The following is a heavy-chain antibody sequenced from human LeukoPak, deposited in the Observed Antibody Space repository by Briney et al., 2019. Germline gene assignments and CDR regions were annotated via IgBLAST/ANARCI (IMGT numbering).Heavy chain of an antibody. D-gene: IGHD5-18*01. CDR3: AKLGGYSYGFVGGVDY. V-gene: IGHV3-66*01. J-gene: IGHJ4*02. CDR2: IYSGGST. Sequence: GGSLRLSCAASGFTVSSNYMSWVRQAPGKGLEGVSVIYSGGSTYYAGSVKGRFTISRDNSKNTLYLQMNSLRAEDTAVYYCAKLGGYSYGFVGGVDYWGQGTLVTVSS. CDR1: GFTVSSNY.